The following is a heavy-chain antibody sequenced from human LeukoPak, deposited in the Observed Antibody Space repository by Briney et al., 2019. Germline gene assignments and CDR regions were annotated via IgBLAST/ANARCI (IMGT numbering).Heavy chain of an antibody. CDR2: INHSGST. CDR1: GGSFSGYY. J-gene: IGHJ4*02. CDR3: ARHGGYNKRFYFDY. D-gene: IGHD5-24*01. V-gene: IGHV4-34*01. Sequence: SETLSLTCAVYGGSFSGYYWSWIRQPPGKGLGWIGEINHSGSTNYNPSLKSRVTISVDTSKNQFSLKLSSVTAADTAVYYCARHGGYNKRFYFDYWGQGTLVTVSS.